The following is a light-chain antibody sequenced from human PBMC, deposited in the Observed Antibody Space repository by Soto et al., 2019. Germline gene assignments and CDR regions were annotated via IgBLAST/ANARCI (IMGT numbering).Light chain of an antibody. CDR1: QNIKSR. CDR2: MAS. CDR3: QEYDGHCT. J-gene: IGKJ2*02. Sequence: DIPMTQSPSTLSASVGDIVSITCRTSQNIKSRLDWYQQKPGKAPKLLIYMASSLQSGVPSRFSGSGSGTEFNLTINSLQPDDFATYFCQEYDGHCTFGQGTKLEMK. V-gene: IGKV1-5*03.